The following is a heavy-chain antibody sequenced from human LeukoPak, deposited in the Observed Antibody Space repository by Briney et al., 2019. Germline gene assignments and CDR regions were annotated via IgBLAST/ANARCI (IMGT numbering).Heavy chain of an antibody. Sequence: SETLSLTCTVSGYSISSGYYWGWIRQPPGKGLEWIGSIYHSGSTYYNPSLKSRVTISVDTSKNQFSLKLSSVTAADTAVYYCARDYRYYDSSGYSRYFDYWGQGTLVTVSS. D-gene: IGHD3-22*01. J-gene: IGHJ4*02. CDR2: IYHSGST. CDR1: GYSISSGYY. V-gene: IGHV4-38-2*02. CDR3: ARDYRYYDSSGYSRYFDY.